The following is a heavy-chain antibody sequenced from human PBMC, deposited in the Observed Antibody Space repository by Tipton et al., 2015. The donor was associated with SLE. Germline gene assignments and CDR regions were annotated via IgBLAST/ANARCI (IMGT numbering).Heavy chain of an antibody. D-gene: IGHD6-19*01. V-gene: IGHV1-69*01. CDR2: IIPIFDRT. CDR3: ARGYSSGWADY. Sequence: QSGPEVKKPGSTVKVSCKASGGTLSTYVISWVRQAPGQGLEWMGGIIPIFDRTNFAQKFQGRVTITADESTNTVYMELSSLKSEDTAVYYCARGYSSGWADYWGQGTLVTVSS. J-gene: IGHJ4*02. CDR1: GGTLSTYV.